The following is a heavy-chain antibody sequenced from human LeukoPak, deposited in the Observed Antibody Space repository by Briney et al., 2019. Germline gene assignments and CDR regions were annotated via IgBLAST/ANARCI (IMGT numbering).Heavy chain of an antibody. D-gene: IGHD6-13*01. J-gene: IGHJ4*02. V-gene: IGHV4-59*08. Sequence: PSETLSLTCTVPGGSISSYYWSWIRQPPGKGLEWIGYIYYSGSTNYNPSLKSRVTISVDTSKNQFSLKLSSVTAADTAVYYCAAEPIAAAGTYYFDYWGQGTLVTVSS. CDR2: IYYSGST. CDR3: AAEPIAAAGTYYFDY. CDR1: GGSISSYY.